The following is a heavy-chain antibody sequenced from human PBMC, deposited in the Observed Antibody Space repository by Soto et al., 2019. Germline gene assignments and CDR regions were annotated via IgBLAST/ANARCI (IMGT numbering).Heavy chain of an antibody. CDR3: ATNVEMATIHHLDY. D-gene: IGHD5-12*01. J-gene: IGHJ4*02. CDR1: GGIFSSYT. Sequence: SVKVSCKASGGIFSSYTITWVRPAPGQGLEWMGRIVPMLGVVNYAQKFQGRVTLTADKSTSTAYMELSSLRSEDTAVYYCATNVEMATIHHLDYWGQGTQVTVSS. V-gene: IGHV1-69*02. CDR2: IVPMLGVV.